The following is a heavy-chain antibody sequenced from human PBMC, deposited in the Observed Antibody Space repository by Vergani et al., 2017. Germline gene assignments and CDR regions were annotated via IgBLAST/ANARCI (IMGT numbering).Heavy chain of an antibody. CDR1: GFTFSSYE. CDR3: ARDTREGAFDY. D-gene: IGHD1-26*01. Sequence: EVQLVESGGGLVQPGGSLRLSCAASGFTFSSYEMNWVRQAPGKGLEWGSYISSSGSTIYYADSVKGRFTISRDNAKNSLYLQMNSLRAEDTAVDYCARDTREGAFDYWGQGTLVTVSS. J-gene: IGHJ4*02. V-gene: IGHV3-48*03. CDR2: ISSSGSTI.